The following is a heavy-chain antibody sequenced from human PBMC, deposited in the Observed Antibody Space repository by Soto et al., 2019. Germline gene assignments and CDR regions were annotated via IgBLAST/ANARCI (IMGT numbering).Heavy chain of an antibody. Sequence: QVQLVQSGAEVKKPGSSVRVSCKASGTIFSSYTISWVRQAPGQGLEWMGRIIPILGETNSAQKFQGRVTLTEDRSMYTVYMELNSLRLEDTALYYCARGLGGRMDDWGQGATVTVSS. CDR1: GTIFSSYT. CDR3: ARGLGGRMDD. D-gene: IGHD3-16*01. V-gene: IGHV1-69*08. CDR2: IIPILGET. J-gene: IGHJ6*01.